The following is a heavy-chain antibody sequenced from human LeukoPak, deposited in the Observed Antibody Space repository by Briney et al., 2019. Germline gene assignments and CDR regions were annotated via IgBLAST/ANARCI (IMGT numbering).Heavy chain of an antibody. D-gene: IGHD2/OR15-2a*01. Sequence: SETLSLTCAVYGGSFSGYYWSWIRQPPGKGLEWIGYIYYSGSTYYNPSLKSRVTISVDTSKNQFSLKLSSVTAADTAVYYCARVSVSHWYFDLWGRGTLVTVSS. CDR2: IYYSGST. V-gene: IGHV4-59*12. J-gene: IGHJ2*01. CDR1: GGSFSGYY. CDR3: ARVSVSHWYFDL.